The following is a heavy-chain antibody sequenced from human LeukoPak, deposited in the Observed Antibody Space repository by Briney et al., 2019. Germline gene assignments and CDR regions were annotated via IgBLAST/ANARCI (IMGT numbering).Heavy chain of an antibody. Sequence: GGSLRLSCAASGFIVSSNYMSWVRQAPGKGLEWVSAISGSGGSTYYADSVKGRFTISRDNSKNTLYLQMNSLRAEDTAVYYCAKASVVPGYWGQGTLVTASS. CDR1: GFIVSSNY. CDR2: ISGSGGST. CDR3: AKASVVPGY. J-gene: IGHJ4*02. V-gene: IGHV3-23*01. D-gene: IGHD3-10*01.